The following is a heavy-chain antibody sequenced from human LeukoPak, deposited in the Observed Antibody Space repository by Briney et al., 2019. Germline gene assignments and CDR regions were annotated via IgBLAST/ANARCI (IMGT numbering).Heavy chain of an antibody. J-gene: IGHJ5*02. D-gene: IGHD5-18*01. CDR3: ARLGYSYGYNWFDP. CDR2: MNPNSGNT. CDR1: GYTFTSYD. V-gene: IGHV1-8*01. Sequence: GASVKVSCKASGYTFTSYDINWVRQATGQGLEWMGWMNPNSGNTGYAQKFQGRVTVTRNTSISTAYMELSSLRSEDTAVYYCARLGYSYGYNWFDPWGQGTLVTVSS.